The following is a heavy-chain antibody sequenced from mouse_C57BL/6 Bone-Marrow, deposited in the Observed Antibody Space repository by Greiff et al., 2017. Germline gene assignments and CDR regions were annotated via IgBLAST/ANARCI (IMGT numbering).Heavy chain of an antibody. Sequence: VQLKESGTVLARPGASVKMSCKTSGYTFTSYWMHWVKQRPGQGLEWIGAISPGNSDTSYNQKFKGKAKLTAVTSASTAYMVLISLTNEDSSVYYCTRCNDVYFLYAMDYWGQGTSVTVSS. D-gene: IGHD2-3*01. CDR3: TRCNDVYFLYAMDY. V-gene: IGHV1-5*01. CDR1: GYTFTSYW. J-gene: IGHJ4*01. CDR2: ISPGNSDT.